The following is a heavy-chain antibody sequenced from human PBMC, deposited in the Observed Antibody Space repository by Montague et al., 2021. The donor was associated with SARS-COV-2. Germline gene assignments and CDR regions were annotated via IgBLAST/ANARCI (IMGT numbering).Heavy chain of an antibody. D-gene: IGHD6-19*01. CDR3: ARGSGWYKYWHFDL. CDR1: GGSISSYY. CDR2: IYYSRST. V-gene: IGHV4-59*12. Sequence: SETLSLTCTVSGGSISSYYWSWIRQPPGKGLEWIGYIYYSRSTNYNPSLKSRVTISVDTSKNQFSLKLSSVTAADTAVYYCARGSGWYKYWHFDLWGRGTLVTVSS. J-gene: IGHJ2*01.